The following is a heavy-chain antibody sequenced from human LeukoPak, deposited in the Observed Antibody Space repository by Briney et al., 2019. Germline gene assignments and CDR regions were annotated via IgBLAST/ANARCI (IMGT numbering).Heavy chain of an antibody. D-gene: IGHD6-13*01. CDR3: ARRYSSSWYCFEY. CDR2: IYYSGST. Sequence: SETLSLTCTVSGGSISGSSYYWGWIRQPPGKGVGCIGSIYYSGSTYYTPPLKSRVSLSVDTSQNQCSPKLSSVTPADTAVYYCARRYSSSWYCFEYWGQGTLVTVSS. V-gene: IGHV4-39*01. CDR1: GGSISGSSYY. J-gene: IGHJ4*02.